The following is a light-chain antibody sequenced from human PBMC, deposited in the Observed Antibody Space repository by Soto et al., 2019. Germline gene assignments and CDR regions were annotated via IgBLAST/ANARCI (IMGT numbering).Light chain of an antibody. CDR1: QSVLYSSNNKND. J-gene: IGKJ1*01. V-gene: IGKV4-1*01. Sequence: DIVMTQSPDSLAVSLGERATINCKSSQSVLYSSNNKNDLAWYQQKPGQPPKALIYWASTRESGVPDRFSGSGSVTDFTLTISSLQAEDVAVYYCQQYYTTPWTFGQGTKVEIK. CDR3: QQYYTTPWT. CDR2: WAS.